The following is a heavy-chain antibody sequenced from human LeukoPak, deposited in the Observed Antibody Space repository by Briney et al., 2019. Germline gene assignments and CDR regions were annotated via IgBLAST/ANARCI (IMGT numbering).Heavy chain of an antibody. CDR3: ARDGSPYCTNGVCYLNYYYGMDV. D-gene: IGHD2-8*01. V-gene: IGHV3-33*01. CDR1: GFTFSSYG. J-gene: IGHJ6*02. CDR2: IWYDGSNK. Sequence: PGESLTLSWAAAGFTFSSYGMHWVRQAPGKGMEWEAVIWYDGSNKYYADSVKGRFTISRDNSKNTLYLQVNSLRAEDTAVYYCARDGSPYCTNGVCYLNYYYGMDVWGQGTTVTVSS.